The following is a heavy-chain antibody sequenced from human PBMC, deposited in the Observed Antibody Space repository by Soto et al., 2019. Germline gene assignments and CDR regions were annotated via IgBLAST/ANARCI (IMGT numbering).Heavy chain of an antibody. Sequence: SGPTLVNPIETLTLTCTFSGFSLIPVGVGVGWIRQPPGKALEWVAVIYWDNDKRYNPSLNSRLSITKDTSRNQVVLTMTNMDPVDTGTYFCAHLTITYGGVIGLDAFDTWGQGTLVTVSS. D-gene: IGHD3-16*02. J-gene: IGHJ3*02. CDR2: IYWDNDK. V-gene: IGHV2-5*02. CDR1: GFSLIPVGVG. CDR3: AHLTITYGGVIGLDAFDT.